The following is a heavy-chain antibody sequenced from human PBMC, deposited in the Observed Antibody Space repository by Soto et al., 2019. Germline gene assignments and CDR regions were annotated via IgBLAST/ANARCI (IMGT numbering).Heavy chain of an antibody. V-gene: IGHV1-69*01. CDR2: IVPIFGTF. CDR1: GGTFGRNT. D-gene: IGHD7-27*01. CDR3: ARDLNWALDY. Sequence: QVHLVQSAAEVKKPGSSVRVSCTVSGGTFGRNTIVWVRQAPEQGLECMGHIVPIFGTFKYAQKFHGRVTFTADESTTTAYMDLSSLTSEDTAVYFCARDLNWALDYWGQGPLVTVSS. J-gene: IGHJ4*02.